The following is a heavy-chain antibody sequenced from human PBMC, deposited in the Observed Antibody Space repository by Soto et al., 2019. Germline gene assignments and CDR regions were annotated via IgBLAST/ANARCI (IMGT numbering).Heavy chain of an antibody. CDR3: AKGVMYSTKGLDV. Sequence: EVQLVESGGAFVQPGGSLRLSCAASGFPFSEYGMTWVRQAPGRGLEWLSAMTGRGGSIHYAESVRGRFTISRDNSKNTLYLQMDRLRAGDTAVYYCAKGVMYSTKGLDVWGQGTTVTV. J-gene: IGHJ6*02. CDR2: MTGRGGSI. V-gene: IGHV3-23*04. CDR1: GFPFSEYG. D-gene: IGHD2-15*01.